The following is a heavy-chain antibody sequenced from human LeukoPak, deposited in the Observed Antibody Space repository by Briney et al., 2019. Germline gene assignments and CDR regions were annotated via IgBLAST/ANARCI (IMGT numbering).Heavy chain of an antibody. Sequence: ASVKVSCKASGGTFSSYAISWVRQAPGQGLEWMGRIIPIFGTANYAQKFQGRVTITTDESTSTAYMELSSLRSEDTAVYYCARSITIFGVVSPQASAYYYYYMDVWGKGTTVTVSS. CDR3: ARSITIFGVVSPQASAYYYYYMDV. J-gene: IGHJ6*03. CDR1: GGTFSSYA. V-gene: IGHV1-69*05. CDR2: IIPIFGTA. D-gene: IGHD3-3*01.